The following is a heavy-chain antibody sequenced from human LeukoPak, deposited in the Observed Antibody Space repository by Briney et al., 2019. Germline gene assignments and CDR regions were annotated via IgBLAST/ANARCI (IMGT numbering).Heavy chain of an antibody. CDR2: FDPEDGET. CDR1: GYTLTELS. V-gene: IGHV1-24*01. D-gene: IGHD3-10*01. CDR3: ATQFIRHYYYGMDV. Sequence: ASVKVSCKVSGYTLTELSMHWVRQAPGKGLEWMGGFDPEDGETIYAQKFQGRVTMTEDTSTDTAYMELSSLRSEDTAVYYCATQFIRHYYYGMDVWGQGTTVTVSS. J-gene: IGHJ6*02.